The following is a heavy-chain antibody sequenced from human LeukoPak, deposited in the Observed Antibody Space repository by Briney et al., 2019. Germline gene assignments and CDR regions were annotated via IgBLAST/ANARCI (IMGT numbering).Heavy chain of an antibody. J-gene: IGHJ4*02. D-gene: IGHD2-2*01. Sequence: SETLSLTCAVYGGSFSGYYWTWIRQPPGKGLEWIGEINHSGSTNYNPSLKSRVTISVDTSKNQFSLKLSSVTAADTAVYYCARFVVPAAFFDYWGQGTLVTVSS. CDR2: INHSGST. CDR3: ARFVVPAAFFDY. CDR1: GGSFSGYY. V-gene: IGHV4-34*01.